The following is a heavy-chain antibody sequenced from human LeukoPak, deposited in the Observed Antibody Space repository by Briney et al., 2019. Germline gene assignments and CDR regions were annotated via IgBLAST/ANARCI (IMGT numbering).Heavy chain of an antibody. CDR3: ARRYCTSSSCYSDY. CDR2: ISTSGSTI. CDR1: GFTFSDYY. J-gene: IGHJ4*02. Sequence: GGSLRLSCAASGFTFSDYYMSWIRQAPGRGLEWVSYISTSGSTIYYADSVKGRFTISRDNAENSLYLQMISLRAEDTAVYYCARRYCTSSSCYSDYWGQGTLVTVSS. D-gene: IGHD2-2*01. V-gene: IGHV3-11*01.